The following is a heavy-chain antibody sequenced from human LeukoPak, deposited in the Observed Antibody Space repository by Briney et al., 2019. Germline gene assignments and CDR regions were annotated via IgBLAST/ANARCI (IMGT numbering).Heavy chain of an antibody. V-gene: IGHV3-48*04. D-gene: IGHD6-13*01. CDR2: ISSSSSTI. J-gene: IGHJ4*02. Sequence: PGGSLRLSCAASGFTFSSYSMNWVRQAPGKGLEWVSYISSSSSTIYYADSVKGRFTISRDNAKNSLYLQMNSLRAEDTAVYYCARVKAAAVLMYYFDYWGQGTLVTVSS. CDR3: ARVKAAAVLMYYFDY. CDR1: GFTFSSYS.